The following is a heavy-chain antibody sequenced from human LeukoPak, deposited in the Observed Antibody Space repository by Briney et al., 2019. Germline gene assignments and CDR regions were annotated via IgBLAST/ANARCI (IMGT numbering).Heavy chain of an antibody. CDR1: GFSFRLYG. CDR2: MLYDGSGI. V-gene: IGHV3-33*05. D-gene: IGHD1-14*01. J-gene: IGHJ3*01. CDR3: ARDLASGNHPDGFDV. Sequence: GGSLRLSCAVSGFSFRLYGIHWVRQAPGKGLEWVALMLYDGSGIYYADSVKGRFSVSRDNSNYMFYLQMTSLRAEDSAVYYCARDLASGNHPDGFDVWAQGTLVTVSS.